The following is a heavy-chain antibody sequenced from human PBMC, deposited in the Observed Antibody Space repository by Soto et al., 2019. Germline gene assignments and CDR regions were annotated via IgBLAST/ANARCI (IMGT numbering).Heavy chain of an antibody. Sequence: SVKVSCKASGGTFSSYAISWVRQAPGQGLEWMGGIIPIFGTANYAQKFQGRVTITADESTSTAYMELSSLRSEDTAVYFCARSNVLRFLEWLLGGMDVWGQGTTVTVSS. CDR1: GGTFSSYA. V-gene: IGHV1-69*13. D-gene: IGHD3-3*01. J-gene: IGHJ6*02. CDR3: ARSNVLRFLEWLLGGMDV. CDR2: IIPIFGTA.